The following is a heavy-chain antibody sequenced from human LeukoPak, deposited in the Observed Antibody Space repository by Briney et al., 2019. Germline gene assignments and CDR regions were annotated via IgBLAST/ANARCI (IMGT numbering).Heavy chain of an antibody. CDR1: GFTFSIAW. Sequence: GGSLRLSFAASGFTFSIAWMNWVRQTPGKGLEWVGRIGSQGTDYAAPVRGRFTISRDDSKSVLYLQMDSLKIEDTAMYYCTTHPDGVPIRHDYYFKNWGQGTLVAVST. J-gene: IGHJ4*02. CDR3: TTHPDGVPIRHDYYFKN. V-gene: IGHV3-15*04. D-gene: IGHD3-3*01. CDR2: IGSQGT.